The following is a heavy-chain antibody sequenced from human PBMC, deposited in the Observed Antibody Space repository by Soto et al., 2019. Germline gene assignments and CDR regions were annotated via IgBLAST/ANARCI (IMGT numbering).Heavy chain of an antibody. Sequence: PSETMSLTCTVSGGSISSSSYYWGWIRQPPGKGLEWIGSIYYSGSTYYNPSLKSRVTISVDTSKNQFSLKLSSVTAADTAVYYCARDALPYGDYDWFDPWGQGTLVTVSS. J-gene: IGHJ5*02. D-gene: IGHD4-17*01. V-gene: IGHV4-39*07. CDR1: GGSISSSSYY. CDR3: ARDALPYGDYDWFDP. CDR2: IYYSGST.